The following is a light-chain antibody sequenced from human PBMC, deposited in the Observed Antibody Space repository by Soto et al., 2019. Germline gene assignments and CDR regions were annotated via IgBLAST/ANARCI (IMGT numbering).Light chain of an antibody. CDR3: QQYGSSPLT. CDR1: QSLSSY. J-gene: IGKJ1*01. CDR2: DAS. V-gene: IGKV3-20*01. Sequence: EIVLTQSPGTLSLSPGERATLSCRASQSLSSYLAWYQQKPGQAPRLLIYDASSRATGIPDRFSGSGSGTDFTLTISRLEPEDFAVYYCQQYGSSPLTFGQGTKVHIK.